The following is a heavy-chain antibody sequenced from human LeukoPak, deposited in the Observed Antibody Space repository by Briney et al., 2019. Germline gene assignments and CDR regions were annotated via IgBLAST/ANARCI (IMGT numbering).Heavy chain of an antibody. J-gene: IGHJ6*03. Sequence: PSETLSLTCAVSGYSISSGYYWVWIRQPPGKGLEWIGSIYHSGSTYYNPSLKSRVTISVDTSKNQFSLKLSSVTAADTAVYYCTRHVYTDFLSGCLHDYDYYYYRDVRGKGTTVTVSS. V-gene: IGHV4-38-2*01. D-gene: IGHD3-3*01. CDR1: GYSISSGYY. CDR3: TRHVYTDFLSGCLHDYDYYYYRDV. CDR2: IYHSGST.